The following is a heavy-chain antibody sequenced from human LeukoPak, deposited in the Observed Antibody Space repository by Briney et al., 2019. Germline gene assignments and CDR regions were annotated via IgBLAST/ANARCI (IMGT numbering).Heavy chain of an antibody. Sequence: ASVKVSCKASGYSFTNYGISWVRQAPGQGLEWMGWVNPYNGNTDHAQSFQGRLTMTTDTSTSTAYMELRSLRSDDTAVYYCATIPQVDTAPLYYFDYWGQGTLVTVSS. CDR3: ATIPQVDTAPLYYFDY. CDR1: GYSFTNYG. J-gene: IGHJ4*02. CDR2: VNPYNGNT. D-gene: IGHD5-18*01. V-gene: IGHV1-18*01.